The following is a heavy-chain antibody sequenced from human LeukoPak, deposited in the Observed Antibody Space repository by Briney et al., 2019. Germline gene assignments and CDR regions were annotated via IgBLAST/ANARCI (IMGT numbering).Heavy chain of an antibody. CDR1: GFTFSSYA. J-gene: IGHJ5*02. Sequence: PGGSLRLSCAASGFTFSSYAMSWVRQAPGKGLEWVSAISGSGGSTYYADSVKGRFTISRDNSKNTLYLQMNSLRAEDTAVYYCAKDETMVRLTYWFDPWGQGTLVTVSS. CDR2: ISGSGGST. V-gene: IGHV3-23*01. D-gene: IGHD3-10*01. CDR3: AKDETMVRLTYWFDP.